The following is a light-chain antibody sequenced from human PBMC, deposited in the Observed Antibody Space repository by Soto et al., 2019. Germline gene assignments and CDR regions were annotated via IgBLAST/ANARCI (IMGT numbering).Light chain of an antibody. J-gene: IGLJ3*02. CDR1: ALPKQF. CDR2: KTT. CDR3: QSADSSGSDAV. V-gene: IGLV3-25*02. Sequence: SYELTQPPSLLVSPGQTATIPCSGDALPKQFAYWYQQKEGQAPVLVIFKTTDRASGIPARFSGSSSGTTVTLTISGVRAEDEADYYCQSADSSGSDAVFGGGTKLTVL.